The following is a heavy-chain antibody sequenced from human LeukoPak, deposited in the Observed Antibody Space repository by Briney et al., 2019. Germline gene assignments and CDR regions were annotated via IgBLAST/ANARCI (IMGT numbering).Heavy chain of an antibody. J-gene: IGHJ2*01. CDR3: ARERVGDNYYDTSRRYFDL. Sequence: KASETLSLTCTVSGGSLSGFYWSWIRQPPGKGLEWIGYIYYSGTINYNPSLKSRVTLSVDTSKNHFSLKLGSVTAADPGVYYCARERVGDNYYDTSRRYFDLWGRGTLVTVSS. CDR2: IYYSGTI. V-gene: IGHV4-59*01. D-gene: IGHD3-22*01. CDR1: GGSLSGFY.